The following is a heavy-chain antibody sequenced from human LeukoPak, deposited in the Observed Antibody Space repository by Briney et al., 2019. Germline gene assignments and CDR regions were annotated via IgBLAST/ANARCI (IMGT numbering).Heavy chain of an antibody. CDR1: GGSISSYY. J-gene: IGHJ3*02. CDR3: ARDGMTIDAFDI. V-gene: IGHV4-59*01. Sequence: PSETLSLTCTVSGGSISSYYWSWFRQPPGKGLEWIGYIYYSGSTNYNPSLKSRVTISVDTSKNQFSLKLSSVTAADTAVYYCARDGMTIDAFDIWGQGTMVTVSS. D-gene: IGHD4-17*01. CDR2: IYYSGST.